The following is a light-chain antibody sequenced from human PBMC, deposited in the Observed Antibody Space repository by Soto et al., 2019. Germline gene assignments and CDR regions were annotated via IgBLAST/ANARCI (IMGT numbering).Light chain of an antibody. CDR3: QQSYSTPIS. CDR1: QSISSH. V-gene: IGKV1-39*01. CDR2: TAS. J-gene: IGKJ5*01. Sequence: IHMTQSPSSLSASVGHTVTITCRASQSISSHLNWYQQKPGKAPNLLMYTASNLQSGVPSRFSGSGSGTDFNLTISSLQTEDFATYYCQQSYSTPISFGQGTRLEIK.